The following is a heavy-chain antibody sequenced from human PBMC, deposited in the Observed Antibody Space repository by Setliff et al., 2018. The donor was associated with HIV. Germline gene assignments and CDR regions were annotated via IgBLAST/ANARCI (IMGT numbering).Heavy chain of an antibody. CDR2: IYFNGIT. CDR1: GDSVSSRSYY. Sequence: SETLSLTCSVSGDSVSSRSYYWGWIRQSPGKGLEWIGSIYFNGITHDNPCLKSRVTTSVDTSKNQFSLNLHSVTAGDTGFYYCVTAVQDDLGVALFDYWGPGILVTVSS. V-gene: IGHV4-39*01. CDR3: VTAVQDDLGVALFDY. D-gene: IGHD3-3*01. J-gene: IGHJ4*02.